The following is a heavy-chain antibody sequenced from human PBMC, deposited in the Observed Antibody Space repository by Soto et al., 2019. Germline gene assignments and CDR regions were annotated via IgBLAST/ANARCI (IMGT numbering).Heavy chain of an antibody. CDR1: GYTFTGYY. J-gene: IGHJ3*02. V-gene: IGHV1-2*02. CDR2: INPNSGGT. D-gene: IGHD5-12*01. CDR3: ARSRGRRDAFDI. Sequence: QVQLVQSGAEVKKPGASVKVSCKASGYTFTGYYMHWVRQAPGQGLEWMGWINPNSGGTNYAQKVQGRVTMTRDTSISTAYMELSRLRSDDTAVYYCARSRGRRDAFDIWGQGTMVTVSS.